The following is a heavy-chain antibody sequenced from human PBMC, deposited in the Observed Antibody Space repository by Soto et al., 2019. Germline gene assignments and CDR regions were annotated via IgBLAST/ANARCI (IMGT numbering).Heavy chain of an antibody. CDR3: ASSGYYDSSGYLYFDY. Sequence: QVQLVQSGAEVKKPGSSVKVSCKASGGTFSSYAISWVRQAPGQGLEWMGGIIPIFGTANYAQKFQGRVTITANESTNTAYMELSSLRSEDTAVYYCASSGYYDSSGYLYFDYWGQGTLVTVSS. CDR1: GGTFSSYA. CDR2: IIPIFGTA. D-gene: IGHD3-22*01. V-gene: IGHV1-69*12. J-gene: IGHJ4*02.